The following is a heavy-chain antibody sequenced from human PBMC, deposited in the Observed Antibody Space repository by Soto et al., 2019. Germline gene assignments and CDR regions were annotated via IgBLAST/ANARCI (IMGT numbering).Heavy chain of an antibody. D-gene: IGHD3-3*01. Sequence: GGSLRLSCAASGFTFSSYGMHWVRQAPGKGLEWVAVISYDGSNKYYADSVKGRFTISRDNSKNTLYLQMNSLRAEDTAVYYCANLYYDFWSGYYNLADYWGQGTLVTVSS. CDR3: ANLYYDFWSGYYNLADY. CDR2: ISYDGSNK. J-gene: IGHJ4*02. CDR1: GFTFSSYG. V-gene: IGHV3-30*18.